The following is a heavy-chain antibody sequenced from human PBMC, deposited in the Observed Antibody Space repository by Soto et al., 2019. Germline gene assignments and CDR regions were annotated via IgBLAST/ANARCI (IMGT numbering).Heavy chain of an antibody. CDR2: MNPNSGNT. J-gene: IGHJ6*03. Sequence: ASVKVSCKASGYTFTSYDINWVRQATGQGLEWMGWMNPNSGNTGYAQKFQGRVTMTRNTSISTAYMELSSLRSEDTAVYYCARMGEIHSPGMGQWLGDYYYYYYMDVWGKRTTVTVSS. D-gene: IGHD6-19*01. CDR1: GYTFTSYD. V-gene: IGHV1-8*01. CDR3: ARMGEIHSPGMGQWLGDYYYYYYMDV.